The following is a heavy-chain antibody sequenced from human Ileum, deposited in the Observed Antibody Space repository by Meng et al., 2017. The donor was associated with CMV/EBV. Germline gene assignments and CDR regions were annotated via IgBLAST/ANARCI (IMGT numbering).Heavy chain of an antibody. CDR1: GGSISTYY. J-gene: IGHJ4*02. CDR3: AREENTVNQFEY. Sequence: VHLPESGPGLVRPSETLSLPCAVSGGSISTYYWTWVRQPAGKGLEWIGRINAGGSTNDNPSLKSRVTMSVDTSKNQFSLKVTSVTAADTAVYYCAREENTVNQFEYWGQGTLVTVSS. CDR2: INAGGST. D-gene: IGHD4-17*01. V-gene: IGHV4-4*07.